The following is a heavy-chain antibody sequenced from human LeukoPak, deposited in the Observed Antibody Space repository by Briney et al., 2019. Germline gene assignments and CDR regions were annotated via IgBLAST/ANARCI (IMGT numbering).Heavy chain of an antibody. Sequence: PSETLSLTCAVYGGSFSGYYWSWIRQPPGKGLEWSGEINHSGSTNYNPSLKSRVTISVDTSKNQFSLKLSSVTAADTAVYYCARGGRIAAAGTGYFDYWGQGTLVTISS. D-gene: IGHD6-13*01. V-gene: IGHV4-34*01. CDR2: INHSGST. CDR1: GGSFSGYY. J-gene: IGHJ4*02. CDR3: ARGGRIAAAGTGYFDY.